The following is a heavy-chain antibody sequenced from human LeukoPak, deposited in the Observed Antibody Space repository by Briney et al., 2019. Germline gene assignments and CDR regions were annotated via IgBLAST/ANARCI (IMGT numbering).Heavy chain of an antibody. CDR1: GFTFSSYS. CDR2: ISSSSSTI. CDR3: ARDLERGYSYAGYYYMDV. V-gene: IGHV3-48*01. Sequence: GGSLRLSCAASGFTFSSYSMNWVRQAPGKGLEWVSYISSSSSTIYYADSVKGRFTISRDNAKNSLYLQMNSLRAEDTAVYYCARDLERGYSYAGYYYMDVWGKGTTVTVSS. D-gene: IGHD5-18*01. J-gene: IGHJ6*03.